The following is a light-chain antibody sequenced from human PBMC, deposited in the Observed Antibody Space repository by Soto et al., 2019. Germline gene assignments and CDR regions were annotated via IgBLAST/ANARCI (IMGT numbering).Light chain of an antibody. J-gene: IGLJ1*01. CDR3: CSYAGINTPYV. CDR1: SSDVGSYNL. V-gene: IGLV2-23*01. CDR2: EGS. Sequence: QSVLAQPASVSGSPGQSITISCTGTSSDVGSYNLVSWYQQHPGKAPKLMIYEGSKRPSGVSNRFSGSKSGNTASLTISGLQAEDEADYYCCSYAGINTPYVFGTETKVTVL.